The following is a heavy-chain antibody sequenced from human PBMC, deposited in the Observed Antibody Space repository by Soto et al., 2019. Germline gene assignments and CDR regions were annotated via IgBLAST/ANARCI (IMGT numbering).Heavy chain of an antibody. CDR1: GGTFNNYG. Sequence: QVQLVQSGAEVKKPGSSVKVSCKASGGTFNNYGMGWVRQAPGQGLEWMGGIIPMTRRTNYAQKFQGRVTVTADASRSTAYMELRGFRSEATAVYYCASWDYDVLTGYSYDDWGQGTLVTVSS. CDR3: ASWDYDVLTGYSYDD. D-gene: IGHD3-9*01. V-gene: IGHV1-69*01. CDR2: IIPMTRRT. J-gene: IGHJ4*02.